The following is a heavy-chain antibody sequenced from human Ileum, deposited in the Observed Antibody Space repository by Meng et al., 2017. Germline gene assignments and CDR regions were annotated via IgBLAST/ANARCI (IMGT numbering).Heavy chain of an antibody. V-gene: IGHV4-30-4*01. CDR2: IFDTGPP. Sequence: VQLQESGPGLVKSSQTLSLTCTVSGGSISSGDYYWSWIRQPPGKGLEWIGYIFDTGPPSYSPPLRSRLSISMDTSKNQFSLRLTSVTAADTAVYYCASARYDNWGQGTLVTVSS. J-gene: IGHJ4*02. CDR3: ASARYDN. CDR1: GGSISSGDYY.